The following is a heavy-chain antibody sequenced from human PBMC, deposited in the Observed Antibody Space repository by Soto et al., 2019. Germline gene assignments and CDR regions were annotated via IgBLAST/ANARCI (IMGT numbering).Heavy chain of an antibody. CDR2: TYYRSKWYN. V-gene: IGHV6-1*01. J-gene: IGHJ5*01. Sequence: QTLSLSYELPVDRVSRTSATSDWFRQSPSRGLEWLGRTYYRSKWYNDYAVSVKGRITINPDTSNNQLSLQLNSVTPDDTAVYYCARLIGNSWLDSWGQGTLVTVSS. CDR1: VDRVSRTSAT. D-gene: IGHD2-8*01. CDR3: ARLIGNSWLDS.